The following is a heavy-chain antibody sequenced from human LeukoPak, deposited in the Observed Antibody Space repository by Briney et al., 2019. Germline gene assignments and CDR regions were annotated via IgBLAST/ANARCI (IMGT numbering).Heavy chain of an antibody. V-gene: IGHV4-39*01. CDR2: IYYSGST. CDR3: ARLVLWFGSKILGGWFDP. D-gene: IGHD3-10*01. J-gene: IGHJ5*02. CDR1: GGSISSSSYY. Sequence: SETLSLTCTVSGGSISSSSYYWGWIRQPPGKGLEWIGSIYYSGSTYYNPSFKSRVTISVDTSKNQSSLKLSSVTAADTAVYYCARLVLWFGSKILGGWFDPWGQGTLVTVSS.